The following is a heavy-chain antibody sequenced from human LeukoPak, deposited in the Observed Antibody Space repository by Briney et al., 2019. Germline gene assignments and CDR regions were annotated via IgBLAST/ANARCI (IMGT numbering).Heavy chain of an antibody. CDR2: ISYDGSNT. V-gene: IGHV3-30-3*01. CDR1: GFTFNYYA. CDR3: ARESTLNPDSGFFDS. D-gene: IGHD5-12*01. J-gene: IGHJ4*02. Sequence: GTSLRLSCAASGFTFNYYAMHWVRQAPGKGLEWVSFISYDGSNTYYTDSVKGRFTISRDNSKTTLYLQMNSLRAEDTAVYYCARESTLNPDSGFFDSWGQGTLVTVSS.